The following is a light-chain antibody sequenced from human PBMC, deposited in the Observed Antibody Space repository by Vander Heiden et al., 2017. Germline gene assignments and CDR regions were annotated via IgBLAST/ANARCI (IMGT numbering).Light chain of an antibody. CDR3: SSYTSSSLV. V-gene: IGLV2-14*01. Sequence: QSALTQPASVSGSPGQSITISCTGTSSDVGGYNYVSWFQQHPDKAPKLMIYDVSNRPSGVSNRFSGSKSGNTASLTISGLQAEDEADYYCSSYTSSSLVFGGGTKLTVL. CDR2: DVS. J-gene: IGLJ2*01. CDR1: SSDVGGYNY.